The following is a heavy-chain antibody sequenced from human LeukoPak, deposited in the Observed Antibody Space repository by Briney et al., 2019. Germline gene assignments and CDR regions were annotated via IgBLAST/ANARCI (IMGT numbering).Heavy chain of an antibody. CDR2: INTNTGNP. CDR3: ARGLDGSDYYYYMDV. CDR1: GYTFTSYA. V-gene: IGHV7-4-1*02. J-gene: IGHJ6*03. Sequence: GASVKVSCKASGYTFTSYAMNWVRQAPGQGLEWMGWINTNTGNPTYAQGFTGRFVFSLDTSVSTAYLQISSLKAEDTAVYYCARGLDGSDYYYYMDVWGKGTTVTVSS. D-gene: IGHD3-10*01.